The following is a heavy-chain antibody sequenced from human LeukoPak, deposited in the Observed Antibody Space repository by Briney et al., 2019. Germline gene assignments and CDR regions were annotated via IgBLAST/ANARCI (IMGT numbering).Heavy chain of an antibody. CDR2: IWNDGSYK. V-gene: IGHV3-33*06. CDR3: AKVRQFTAATGTGLDQ. D-gene: IGHD6-13*01. Sequence: GGSLRLSCAASGFTFNNYGMHWVRQAPGKGLDWVAVIWNDGSYKYYADSVRGRFTISRDNSMNTVYLQMNSLRAEDTAVYYCAKVRQFTAATGTGLDQWGQGTLVTVSS. CDR1: GFTFNNYG. J-gene: IGHJ4*02.